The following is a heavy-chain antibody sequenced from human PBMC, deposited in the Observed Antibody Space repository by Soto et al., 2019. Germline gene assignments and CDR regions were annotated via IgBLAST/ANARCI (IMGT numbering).Heavy chain of an antibody. J-gene: IGHJ4*02. CDR1: GGTFSSYA. CDR3: ARPNSNYVRYFDY. Sequence: SVKVSCKASGGTFSSYAISWVRQAPGQGLEWMGGIIPIFGTANYAQKFQGRVTITADESTSTAYMELSSLRSEDTAVYYCARPNSNYVRYFDYWGQGTLVTVSS. D-gene: IGHD4-4*01. CDR2: IIPIFGTA. V-gene: IGHV1-69*13.